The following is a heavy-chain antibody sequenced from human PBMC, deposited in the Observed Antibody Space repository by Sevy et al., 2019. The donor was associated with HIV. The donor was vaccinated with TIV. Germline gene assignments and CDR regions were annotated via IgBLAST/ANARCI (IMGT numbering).Heavy chain of an antibody. CDR1: GFTFSSYW. Sequence: GGSLRLSCAASGFTFSSYWMHWVRQAPGKGLVWVSRINSDGSSTSYADSVKGRFTISRDNAKNTLYLQMNSLRAEDTAVYYCARDWVVVAASYYYYGMDVWGQGTTVTVSS. D-gene: IGHD2-15*01. CDR3: ARDWVVVAASYYYYGMDV. V-gene: IGHV3-74*01. CDR2: INSDGSST. J-gene: IGHJ6*02.